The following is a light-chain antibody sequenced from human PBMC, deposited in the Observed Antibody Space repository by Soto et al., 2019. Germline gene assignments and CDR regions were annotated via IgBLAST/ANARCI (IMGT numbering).Light chain of an antibody. CDR2: GNS. CDR1: SSNIGAGYD. V-gene: IGLV1-40*01. J-gene: IGLJ3*02. CDR3: QSYDSSLV. Sequence: QLVLTQPPSVSGAPGQRVTIPCTGSSSNIGAGYDVHWYQQLPGTAPKLLIYGNSNRPSGVPDRFSGSKSGTSASLAITGLQAEDEADYYCQSYDSSLVFGGGTKVTVL.